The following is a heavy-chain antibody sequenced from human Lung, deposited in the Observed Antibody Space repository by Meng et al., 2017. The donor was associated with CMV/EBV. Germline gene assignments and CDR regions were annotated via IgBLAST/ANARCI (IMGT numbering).Heavy chain of an antibody. V-gene: IGHV1-3*04. Sequence: GQSGTEVKKPGATVEGSCKASGYTFTSYAMNWVRQDPGQRLEWMGWINTGNGETKYSQKFQGRVTLTRDTSASTAYMELSSLRSEDTAVYYCARAGYDSSGYYPQPFDYWGQGTLVTVSS. CDR1: GYTFTSYA. D-gene: IGHD3-22*01. CDR2: INTGNGET. J-gene: IGHJ4*02. CDR3: ARAGYDSSGYYPQPFDY.